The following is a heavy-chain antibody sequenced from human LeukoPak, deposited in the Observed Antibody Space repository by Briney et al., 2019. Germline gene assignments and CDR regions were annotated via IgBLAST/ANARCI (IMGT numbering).Heavy chain of an antibody. J-gene: IGHJ4*02. CDR3: AKRPCSGGSCSDFDY. D-gene: IGHD2-15*01. CDR2: ISASGSRT. V-gene: IGHV3-23*01. Sequence: PGGSLRLSCEASGFTFSSNTMSWVRQAPGKGLVWVSSISASGSRTSYADSVKGRLTISRDNSKNILYLQMNSLRVEDTAVYYCAKRPCSGGSCSDFDYWGQGTLVSVSS. CDR1: GFTFSSNT.